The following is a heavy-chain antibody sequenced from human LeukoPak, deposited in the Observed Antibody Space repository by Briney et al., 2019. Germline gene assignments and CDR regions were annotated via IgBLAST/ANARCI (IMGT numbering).Heavy chain of an antibody. Sequence: ASVKVSCKASGYTFTSYGISWVRQAPGQGLEWMGWISAYNGNTNYAQKLQGRVTMTTDTSTSTAYMELRSLRSDDTAVYYCARLTFRGGGYDFSLRWLHDAFDIWGQGTMVTVSS. CDR2: ISAYNGNT. CDR3: ARLTFRGGGYDFSLRWLHDAFDI. CDR1: GYTFTSYG. V-gene: IGHV1-18*01. J-gene: IGHJ3*02. D-gene: IGHD5-12*01.